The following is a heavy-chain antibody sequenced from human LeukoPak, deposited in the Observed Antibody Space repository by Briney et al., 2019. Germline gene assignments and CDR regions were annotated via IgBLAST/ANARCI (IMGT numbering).Heavy chain of an antibody. CDR1: GFTFSSYG. Sequence: GTLRLSCAASGFTFSSYGMSWVRQAPGKGLEWIGEINHSGDTKYNSSLKRRVTISADTSKNQFSLRLNSVTPADTAVYYCARRGENGFLFCGGDCYSEYFVFWSQGTLVTVSS. V-gene: IGHV4-34*01. CDR3: ARRGENGFLFCGGDCYSEYFVF. CDR2: INHSGDT. J-gene: IGHJ4*02. D-gene: IGHD2-21*02.